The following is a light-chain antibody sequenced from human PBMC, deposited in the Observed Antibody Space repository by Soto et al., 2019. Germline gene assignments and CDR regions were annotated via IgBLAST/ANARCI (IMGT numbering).Light chain of an antibody. CDR3: PHRYTWPRA. CDR1: QSVGNY. Sequence: IVLTRSRAPLSLSPGERATLSCRASQSVGNYLGWYKQRPGEAPSLLIYAASERAAGIPARFSGSGSGTDFTLTINSLEPEDFDLYYCPHRYTWPRAFGQGTRLEIK. J-gene: IGKJ5*01. CDR2: AAS. V-gene: IGKV3-11*01.